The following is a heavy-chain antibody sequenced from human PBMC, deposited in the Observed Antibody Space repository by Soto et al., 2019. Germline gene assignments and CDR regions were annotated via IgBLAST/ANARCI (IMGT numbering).Heavy chain of an antibody. Sequence: QVQLVESGGGVVQPGRSLRLSCAASGFTFSSYGMHWVRQAPGKGLEWVAVISYDGSNKYYADSVKGRFTISRDNSKNTLYLQMNSLRAEDTAVYYCAKSELLFVPWDAFDIWGQGTMVTVSS. V-gene: IGHV3-30*18. J-gene: IGHJ3*02. D-gene: IGHD2-15*01. CDR1: GFTFSSYG. CDR2: ISYDGSNK. CDR3: AKSELLFVPWDAFDI.